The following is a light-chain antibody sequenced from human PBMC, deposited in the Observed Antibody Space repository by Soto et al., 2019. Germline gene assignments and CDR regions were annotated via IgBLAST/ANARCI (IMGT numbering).Light chain of an antibody. CDR2: AAS. Sequence: DIQMTQSPSTLSASVGDRVSITCRASQSISYWLAWYQQKPGKAPNLLIYAASSLQSGVPSRFSGSGSGTDFTLTISSLQRDDFAIYYCQQYNPYSRTFGQGTKVDIK. J-gene: IGKJ1*01. CDR1: QSISYW. CDR3: QQYNPYSRT. V-gene: IGKV1-5*01.